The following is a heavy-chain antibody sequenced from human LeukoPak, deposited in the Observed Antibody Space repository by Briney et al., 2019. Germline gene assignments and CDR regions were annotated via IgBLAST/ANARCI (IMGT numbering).Heavy chain of an antibody. CDR1: GFSVSSYD. CDR3: ASGRSDYYLDAFDI. D-gene: IGHD3-22*01. J-gene: IGHJ3*02. V-gene: IGHV3-53*01. CDR2: IYRRGDT. Sequence: PGGSLRLSCAASGFSVSSYDLNWVRQAPGKGLEWVSVIYRRGDTDYADSVKGRFTISRDNSKNTLYLQMNSLRAEDTAVYYCASGRSDYYLDAFDIWGQGTTVTVSS.